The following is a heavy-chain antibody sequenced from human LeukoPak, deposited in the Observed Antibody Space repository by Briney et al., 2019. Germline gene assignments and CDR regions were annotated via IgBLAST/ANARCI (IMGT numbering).Heavy chain of an antibody. J-gene: IGHJ4*02. CDR1: GYTFTGYY. CDR3: ARSTRYNWNDDY. V-gene: IGHV1-2*02. D-gene: IGHD1-1*01. CDR2: INPNSGGT. Sequence: ASVKVSRKASGYTFTGYYMHWVRQAPGQGLEWMGWINPNSGGTNYAQKFQGRVTMTRDTSISTAYMELSRLRSDDTAVYHCARSTRYNWNDDYWGQGTLVTVSS.